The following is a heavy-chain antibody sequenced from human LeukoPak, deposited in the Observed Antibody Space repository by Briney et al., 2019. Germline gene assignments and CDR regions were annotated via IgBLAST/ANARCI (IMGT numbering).Heavy chain of an antibody. CDR1: GGSISSSNW. Sequence: SETLSLTCAVSGGSISSSNWWSWVRQPPGKGLEWIGEIYHSGSTNYNPSLKSRVTISVDKSKNQFSLKLSSVTAADTAVYYCARTSRDKYYYYYMDVWGKGTTVTVSS. J-gene: IGHJ6*03. CDR2: IYHSGST. CDR3: ARTSRDKYYYYYMDV. D-gene: IGHD3-9*01. V-gene: IGHV4-4*02.